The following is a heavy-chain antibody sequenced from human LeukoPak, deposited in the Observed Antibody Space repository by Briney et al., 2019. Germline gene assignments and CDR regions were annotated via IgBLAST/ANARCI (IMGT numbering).Heavy chain of an antibody. V-gene: IGHV3-74*01. CDR1: GFTFSSYW. CDR3: ARDQGQSYYDFWSGYKGYYGMDV. J-gene: IGHJ6*02. CDR2: INSDGSST. D-gene: IGHD3-3*01. Sequence: PGGSLRLSCAASGFTFSSYWMHWVRQAPGKGLVWVSRINSDGSSTSYADSVKGRFTISRDNAKSTLYLQMNSLRAEDTAVYYCARDQGQSYYDFWSGYKGYYGMDVWGQGTTVTVSS.